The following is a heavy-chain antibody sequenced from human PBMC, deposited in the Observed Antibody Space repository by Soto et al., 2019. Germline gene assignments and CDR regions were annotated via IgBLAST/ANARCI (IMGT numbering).Heavy chain of an antibody. CDR1: GGSISSYY. CDR2: IYYSGST. D-gene: IGHD6-13*01. Sequence: PSETLCLTCTVSGGSISSYYGSWIRQPPGKGLEWIGYIYYSGSTNYNPSLKSRVTISVDTSKNQFSLKLSSVTAADTAVYYCARGHSSSWPYFDYWGQGTLVTVSS. CDR3: ARGHSSSWPYFDY. V-gene: IGHV4-59*01. J-gene: IGHJ4*02.